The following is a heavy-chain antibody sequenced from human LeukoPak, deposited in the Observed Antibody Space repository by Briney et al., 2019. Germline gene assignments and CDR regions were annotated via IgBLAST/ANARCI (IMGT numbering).Heavy chain of an antibody. D-gene: IGHD1-1*01. CDR2: ISGSGGST. CDR1: GFAFSSYA. Sequence: PGGSLRLSCAASGFAFSSYAMSWVRQPPGKGLEWVSAISGSGGSTYYADSVKGRFTISRDNSKNTLYLQMNSLGADDTAVYYCAKGNWRYFDYWGQGTLVTVSS. CDR3: AKGNWRYFDY. V-gene: IGHV3-23*01. J-gene: IGHJ4*02.